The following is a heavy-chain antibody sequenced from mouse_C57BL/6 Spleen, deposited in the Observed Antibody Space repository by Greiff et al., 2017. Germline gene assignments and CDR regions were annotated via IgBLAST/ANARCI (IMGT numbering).Heavy chain of an antibody. J-gene: IGHJ2*01. CDR1: GYTFTSYT. V-gene: IGHV1-4*01. D-gene: IGHD1-1*01. Sequence: VQLQESGAELARPGASVKMSCKASGYTFTSYTMHWVKQRPGQGLEWIGYINPSSGSTKYNQQFKDQATLTAAQSSSTAYMHLSSLTSEAAAVYYCTRYENYYGSTDYWGQGTTLTVSS. CDR2: INPSSGST. CDR3: TRYENYYGSTDY.